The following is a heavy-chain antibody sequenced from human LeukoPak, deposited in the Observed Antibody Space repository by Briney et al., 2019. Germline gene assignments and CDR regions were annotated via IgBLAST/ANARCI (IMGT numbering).Heavy chain of an antibody. D-gene: IGHD6-13*01. CDR1: GGSISSYH. Sequence: SETLSLTCTVSGGSISSYHWSWIRQPPGKGLEWIGYIYYSGSTNYNPSLKSRVTISVDTSKNQFSLQLSSVTAADTAVYYCAGLIAAAGTRDAFDIWGQGTMVTVSS. V-gene: IGHV4-59*08. CDR3: AGLIAAAGTRDAFDI. CDR2: IYYSGST. J-gene: IGHJ3*02.